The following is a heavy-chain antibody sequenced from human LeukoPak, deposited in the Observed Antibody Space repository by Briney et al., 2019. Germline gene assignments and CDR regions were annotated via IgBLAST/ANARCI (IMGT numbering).Heavy chain of an antibody. CDR3: ARGTGKAARPAY. V-gene: IGHV4-38-2*01. J-gene: IGHJ4*02. D-gene: IGHD6-6*01. CDR1: GYSISSGYY. Sequence: SETLSLTCAVSGYSISSGYYWGWIRQPPGKGLEWIGEINHSGSTNYNPSLKSRVTISVDTSKNQFSLKLSSVTAADTAVYYCARGTGKAARPAYWGQGTLVTVSS. CDR2: INHSGST.